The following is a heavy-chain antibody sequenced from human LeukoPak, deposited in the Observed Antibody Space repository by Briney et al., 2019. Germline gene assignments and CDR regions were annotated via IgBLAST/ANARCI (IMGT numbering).Heavy chain of an antibody. J-gene: IGHJ5*02. CDR3: ARGIAAVVRGYTRFDP. V-gene: IGHV4-34*01. CDR2: INHSGST. D-gene: IGHD6-13*01. CDR1: GGSFSDYY. Sequence: SETLSLTCAVSGGSFSDYYWNWIRQPPGKGLEWIGEINHSGSTNYNPSLKSRVTISVDTSKNQFSLKLSSVTAADTAVYYCARGIAAVVRGYTRFDPWGQGTLVTVSS.